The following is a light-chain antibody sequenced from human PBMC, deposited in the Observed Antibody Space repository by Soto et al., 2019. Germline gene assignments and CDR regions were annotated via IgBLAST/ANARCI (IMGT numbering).Light chain of an antibody. J-gene: IGKJ1*01. CDR3: QQYNSYLT. CDR2: DAS. CDR1: QSISSW. Sequence: DIQMTQSPSSLAASVGDRVTITCRASQSISSWLAWYQQKPGKAPKLLIYDASSLESGVPSRFSGSGSGTEFTLTISSLQPDDFATYYCQQYNSYLTFGQETKVEIK. V-gene: IGKV1-5*01.